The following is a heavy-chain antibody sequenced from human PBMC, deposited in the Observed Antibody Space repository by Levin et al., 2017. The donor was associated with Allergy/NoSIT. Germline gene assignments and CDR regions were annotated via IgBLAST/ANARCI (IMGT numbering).Heavy chain of an antibody. CDR1: GFTFSSYA. J-gene: IGHJ4*02. CDR2: ISYDGSNK. CDR3: AREPQTGTTLDY. V-gene: IGHV3-30-3*01. Sequence: PGGSLRLSCAASGFTFSSYAMHWVRQAPGKGLEWVAVISYDGSNKYYADSVKGRFTISRDNSKNTLYLQMNSLRAEDTAVYYCAREPQTGTTLDYWGQGTLVTVSS. D-gene: IGHD1-1*01.